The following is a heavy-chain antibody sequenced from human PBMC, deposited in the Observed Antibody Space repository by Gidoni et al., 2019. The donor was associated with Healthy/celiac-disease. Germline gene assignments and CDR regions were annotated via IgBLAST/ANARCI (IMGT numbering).Heavy chain of an antibody. D-gene: IGHD2-15*01. V-gene: IGHV4-31*03. J-gene: IGHJ5*02. CDR1: GGSISSGGYS. Sequence: QVQLQESGPGLVKPSQTLSLTCTVSGGSISSGGYSWCWIRQHPGKGLEWIGYIFYRGSTYYNPSLKSRVTISVDTSKNQFSLKLSSVTAADTAVYYCARVVLGGSAKRWFDPWGQGTLVTVSS. CDR2: IFYRGST. CDR3: ARVVLGGSAKRWFDP.